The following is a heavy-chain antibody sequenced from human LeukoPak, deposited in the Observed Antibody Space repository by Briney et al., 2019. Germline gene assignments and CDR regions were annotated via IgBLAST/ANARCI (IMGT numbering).Heavy chain of an antibody. CDR1: GFTFSSYG. CDR2: IWYDGSNK. CDR3: ARDRNYYGSGSFNWFDP. Sequence: PGRSLRLSCAASGFTFSSYGMHWVRQAPGKGLEWVAVIWYDGSNKYYADSVKGRFTISRDNTKNSLYLQMNSLRAEDTAVYYCARDRNYYGSGSFNWFDPWGQGTLVTVSS. J-gene: IGHJ5*02. V-gene: IGHV3-33*01. D-gene: IGHD3-10*01.